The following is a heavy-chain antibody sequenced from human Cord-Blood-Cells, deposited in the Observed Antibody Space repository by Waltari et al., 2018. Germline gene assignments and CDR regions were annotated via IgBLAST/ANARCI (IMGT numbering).Heavy chain of an antibody. Sequence: QVQLQESGPGLVKPSETLSLTCTVSGGSVSSGSYYWSWIRQPPGTGLEWIGYIYYSGSTNYNPSLKSRVTISVDTSKNQFSLKLSSVTAADTAVYYCARVKRDYGDYFPSLHLDYWGQGTLVTVSS. CDR1: GGSVSSGSYY. J-gene: IGHJ4*02. V-gene: IGHV4-61*01. CDR2: IYYSGST. D-gene: IGHD4-17*01. CDR3: ARVKRDYGDYFPSLHLDY.